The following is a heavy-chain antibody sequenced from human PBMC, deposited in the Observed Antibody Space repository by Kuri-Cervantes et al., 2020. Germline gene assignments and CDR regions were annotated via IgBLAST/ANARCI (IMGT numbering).Heavy chain of an antibody. CDR3: ARVGIGLIRGRYYFDS. J-gene: IGHJ4*02. D-gene: IGHD3-10*01. CDR2: IYHSGST. CDR1: GGSISSSNW. Sequence: SCAVSGGSISSSNWWSWVRQPPGKGLEWIGEIYHSGSTNYNPSLKSRVTISVDRSKNQFSLKLSSVTAADTAVYYCARVGIGLIRGRYYFDSWGQGTLITVSS. V-gene: IGHV4-4*02.